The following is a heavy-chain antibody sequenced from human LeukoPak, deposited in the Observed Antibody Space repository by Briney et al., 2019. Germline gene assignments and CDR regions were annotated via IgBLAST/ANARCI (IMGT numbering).Heavy chain of an antibody. CDR2: IYYSGST. D-gene: IGHD4-23*01. V-gene: IGHV4-59*01. CDR1: GGSISSYH. CDR3: ARAADYGGNSAFDY. Sequence: SETLSLTCTVSGGSISSYHWSWIRQPPGKGLEWIGYIYYSGSTKYNPSLKSRVTISADTSKNQFSLKLSSVTAADTAAYYCARAADYGGNSAFDYWGQGSLVTVSS. J-gene: IGHJ4*02.